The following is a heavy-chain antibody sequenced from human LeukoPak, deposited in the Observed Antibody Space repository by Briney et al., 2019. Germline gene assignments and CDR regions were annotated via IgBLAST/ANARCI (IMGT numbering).Heavy chain of an antibody. CDR2: IYYSWST. CDR1: GGSISTYY. V-gene: IGHV4-59*08. J-gene: IGHJ3*02. CDR3: AVNLTRHTFDI. D-gene: IGHD1-1*01. Sequence: SETLSLTCTVSGGSISTYYWSWIRQSPGKGLEWIGSIYYSWSTNYNPSLKSRVTISVDTSKNQFSLELSSVTAADTAVYYCAVNLTRHTFDIWGQGTMVTVSS.